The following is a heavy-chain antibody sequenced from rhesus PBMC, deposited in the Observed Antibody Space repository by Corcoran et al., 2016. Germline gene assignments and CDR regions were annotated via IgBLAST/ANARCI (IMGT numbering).Heavy chain of an antibody. CDR2: TYGSDGST. CDR1: GYSISSNY. Sequence: QVQLQESGPGLVKPSETLSLTCAVSGYSISSNYWSWLRQPPGKGLEWIGYTYGSDGSTYYNPSLKSRVTISTDTSKNHFSLKLTSVTAADTAVYYCTRDFDYDFDYWGQGVLVTVSS. CDR3: TRDFDYDFDY. D-gene: IGHD3-40*01. J-gene: IGHJ4*01. V-gene: IGHV4-160*01.